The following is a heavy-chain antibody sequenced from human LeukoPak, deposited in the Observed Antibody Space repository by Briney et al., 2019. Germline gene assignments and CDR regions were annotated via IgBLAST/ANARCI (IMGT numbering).Heavy chain of an antibody. Sequence: GASVKVSCKASGYTFTSYYMHWVRQAPGQGLEWMGIINPSGGSASYAQKFQGRVTMTRDMSTSTVYMELSSLRSEDTAVYYCARDYARDYYDSSGPMGFDPWGQGTLVTVSS. V-gene: IGHV1-46*01. J-gene: IGHJ5*02. CDR3: ARDYARDYYDSSGPMGFDP. CDR1: GYTFTSYY. CDR2: INPSGGSA. D-gene: IGHD3-22*01.